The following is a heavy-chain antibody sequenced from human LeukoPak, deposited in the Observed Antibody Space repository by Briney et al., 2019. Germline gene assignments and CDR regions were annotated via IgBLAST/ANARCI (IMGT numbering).Heavy chain of an antibody. J-gene: IGHJ4*02. CDR1: GGTFSSYA. CDR2: IIPIFGTA. V-gene: IGHV1-69*06. D-gene: IGHD6-19*01. Sequence: EASVKVSCKDSGGTFSSYAISWVRQAPGQGLEWMGKIIPIFGTANYAQKFQGRVTITADKSTGTAYMELSSLRSEDTAVYYCASTHRPDRYSSGWYIDYWGQGTLVTVSS. CDR3: ASTHRPDRYSSGWYIDY.